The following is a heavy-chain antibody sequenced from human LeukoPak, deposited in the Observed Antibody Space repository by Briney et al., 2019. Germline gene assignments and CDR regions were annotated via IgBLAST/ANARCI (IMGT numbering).Heavy chain of an antibody. V-gene: IGHV4-34*01. J-gene: IGHJ6*03. D-gene: IGHD3-22*01. CDR2: INPSGST. CDR3: ARGRHDITMIVVVMTSVSYYLDV. Sequence: SETLSLTCAVNGGSFSGYHWTWIRQSPGKGLEWIGEINPSGSTYYNPSLKSRLTISVDTSMNQCSLKLRSVTAADTAVYYCARGRHDITMIVVVMTSVSYYLDVWGKGATVTVS. CDR1: GGSFSGYH.